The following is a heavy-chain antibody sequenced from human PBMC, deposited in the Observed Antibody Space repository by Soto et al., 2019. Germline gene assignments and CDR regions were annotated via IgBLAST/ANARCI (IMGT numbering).Heavy chain of an antibody. J-gene: IGHJ4*02. CDR1: GGSVRSGNYY. CDR2: VYFSGST. D-gene: IGHD6-19*01. Sequence: PSETLSLTCSVSGGSVRSGNYYWSWIRQPPGKGLEWIGYVYFSGSTNYNPSLKSRVSISADMSKNQISLKLTSVTAADTAVYYCARGGWKLFDYWGQGTLVTVSS. V-gene: IGHV4-61*01. CDR3: ARGGWKLFDY.